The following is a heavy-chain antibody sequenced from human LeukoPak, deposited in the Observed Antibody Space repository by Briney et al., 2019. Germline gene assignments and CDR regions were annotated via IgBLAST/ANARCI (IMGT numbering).Heavy chain of an antibody. CDR3: ARAYGDYEDYYYYGMDV. CDR2: ISYDGSNK. J-gene: IGHJ6*02. V-gene: IGHV3-30*14. CDR1: GFTFSSYA. Sequence: GGSLRLSCAASGFTFSSYAMHWVRQAPGKGLEWVAVISYDGSNKYYADSVKGRFTISRDNSKNTLYLRMNSLRAEDTAVYYCARAYGDYEDYYYYGMDVWGQGTTVTVSS. D-gene: IGHD4-17*01.